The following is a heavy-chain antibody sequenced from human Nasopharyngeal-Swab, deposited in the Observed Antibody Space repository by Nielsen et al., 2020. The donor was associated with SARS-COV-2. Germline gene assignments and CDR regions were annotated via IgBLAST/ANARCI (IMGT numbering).Heavy chain of an antibody. Sequence: GRFRRPPVPPPGLAFGSYSRKWVSKARGKGLEWVASISSRRIRRYYADSVKGRFTISRDNAKISLYLQMNSLRAEDTAVYYCARDPVRITIFVVDRYSMGVWGQGTTVTLSS. CDR1: GLAFGSYS. D-gene: IGHD3-3*01. V-gene: IGHV3-48*04. CDR3: ARDPVRITIFVVDRYSMGV. J-gene: IGHJ6*02. CDR2: ISSRRIRR.